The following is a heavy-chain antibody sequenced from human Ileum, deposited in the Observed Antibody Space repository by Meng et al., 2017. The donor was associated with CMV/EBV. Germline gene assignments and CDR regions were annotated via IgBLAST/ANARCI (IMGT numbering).Heavy chain of an antibody. CDR2: INHSGST. CDR3: ARRGRYDFWSGYVFDY. J-gene: IGHJ4*02. V-gene: IGHV4-34*01. D-gene: IGHD3-3*01. Sequence: YGWSFSGYYWSWIRQPPGKVLEWIGEINHSGSTNYNPSLKSRVTISVDTSKNQFSLKLSSVTAADTAVYYCARRGRYDFWSGYVFDYWGQGTLVTVSS. CDR1: GWSFSGYY.